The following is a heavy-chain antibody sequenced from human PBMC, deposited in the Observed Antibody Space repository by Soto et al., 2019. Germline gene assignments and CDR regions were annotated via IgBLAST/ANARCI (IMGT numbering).Heavy chain of an antibody. V-gene: IGHV4-31*03. CDR3: ARFAKEENPKVGSWYSFDY. CDR1: GGSISSGGYF. D-gene: IGHD2-21*02. Sequence: SETLSLTGTVSGGSISSGGYFWSWVRQHPGKGLEWIGNIYYSGRTYYNPSLKSRVTIAVDTSKNQFSLKLSSVTATATAVYYCARFAKEENPKVGSWYSFDYWGQGTRVTVS. CDR2: IYYSGRT. J-gene: IGHJ4*02.